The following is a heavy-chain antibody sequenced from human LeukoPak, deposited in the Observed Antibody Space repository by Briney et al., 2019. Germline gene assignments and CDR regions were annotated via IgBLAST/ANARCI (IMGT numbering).Heavy chain of an antibody. CDR2: INYSGTT. D-gene: IGHD6-13*01. CDR1: GGSISRSTYY. Sequence: SETLSLTCSVSGGSISRSTYYWGWIRQPPGKGLEWIATINYSGTTHYIPSLNSRVTISVDTSKNQFSLKLSSVTAADTAVYYCAREGPIAGAGSNAFDIWGQGTMVTVSS. J-gene: IGHJ3*02. CDR3: AREGPIAGAGSNAFDI. V-gene: IGHV4-39*07.